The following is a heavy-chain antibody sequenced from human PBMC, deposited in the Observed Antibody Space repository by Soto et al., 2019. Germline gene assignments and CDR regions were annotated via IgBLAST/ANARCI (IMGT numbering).Heavy chain of an antibody. D-gene: IGHD6-13*01. Sequence: PSETLSLTCIVSGGSISSGDYYWSWIRQHPGKGLEWIGYIYYSGSAYYNPSLKSRVTMSVDTSKNQFSLKLSSVTAADTAIYFCARDVSSNWNYFDYWGQGTLVTVSS. J-gene: IGHJ4*02. CDR1: GGSISSGDYY. V-gene: IGHV4-31*03. CDR2: IYYSGSA. CDR3: ARDVSSNWNYFDY.